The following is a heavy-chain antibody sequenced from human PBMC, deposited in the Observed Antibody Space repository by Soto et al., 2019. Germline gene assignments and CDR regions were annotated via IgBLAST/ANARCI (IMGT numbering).Heavy chain of an antibody. J-gene: IGHJ6*02. V-gene: IGHV3-21*01. Sequence: GGSLTLSCAASGFTFSSYSMNWVRQAPGKGLEWVSSISSSSSYIYYADSVKGRFTISRDNAKNSLYLQMNSLRAEDTAVYYCARADITGTTRGGMDVWGQGTTVTVSS. D-gene: IGHD1-7*01. CDR2: ISSSSSYI. CDR3: ARADITGTTRGGMDV. CDR1: GFTFSSYS.